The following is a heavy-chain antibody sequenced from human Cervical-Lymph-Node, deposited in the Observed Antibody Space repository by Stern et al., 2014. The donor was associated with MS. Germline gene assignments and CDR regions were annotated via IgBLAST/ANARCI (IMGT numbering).Heavy chain of an antibody. CDR1: GGTFSDYA. D-gene: IGHD3-22*01. CDR2: IIPIFHSA. J-gene: IGHJ4*02. CDR3: ARPNMIGAFYFDS. V-gene: IGHV1-69*01. Sequence: VHLVESGAEVKKPGSSVKVSCKASGGTFSDYAINWVRQAPGQGLEWMGGIIPIFHSANYAQKFQGRVTITADESTSTAYMDLSSLRSEDTAVYYCARPNMIGAFYFDSWGQGTLVTVSS.